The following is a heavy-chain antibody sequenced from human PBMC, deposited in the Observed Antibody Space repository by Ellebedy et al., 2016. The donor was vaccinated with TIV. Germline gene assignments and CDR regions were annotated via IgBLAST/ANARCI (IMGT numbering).Heavy chain of an antibody. D-gene: IGHD6-19*01. J-gene: IGHJ6*02. V-gene: IGHV3-11*01. CDR2: ISDSGSMI. CDR3: ARISSGRSFYGMDV. Sequence: GGSLRLPXAASGFSSSDYYMSWIRQAPGKGLEWVSYISDSGSMIHYADSVKGRFTISRDNSKDLLYLQMNNLRAEDTAVYYRARISSGRSFYGMDVWGQGTTVTVSS. CDR1: GFSSSDYY.